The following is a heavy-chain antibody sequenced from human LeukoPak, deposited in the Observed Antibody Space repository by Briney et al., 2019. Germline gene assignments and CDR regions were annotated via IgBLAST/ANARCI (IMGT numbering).Heavy chain of an antibody. V-gene: IGHV4-38-2*01. CDR1: GYSISSGYY. Sequence: SETLSLTCAVSGYSISSGYYWGWIRQPPGTGLEWIGSIYHSGSTYYNPSLKSRVTISVDTSKNQFSLKLSSVTAADTAVYYCARTGTWITIDIWGQGTMVTVSS. D-gene: IGHD5-12*01. CDR2: IYHSGST. CDR3: ARTGTWITIDI. J-gene: IGHJ3*02.